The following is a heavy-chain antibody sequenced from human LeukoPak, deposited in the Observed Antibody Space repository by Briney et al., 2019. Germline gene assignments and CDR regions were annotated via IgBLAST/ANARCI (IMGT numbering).Heavy chain of an antibody. Sequence: AASVKVSCKTSGYIFTNFGITWLRQAPGQGLEWMGWINGHNGYTNYAQRFQGRVTMTTDSSTSTGYMELGSLSSDDTAVYYCARNTSTTHYDYWGQGTLVTVSS. CDR3: ARNTSTTHYDY. J-gene: IGHJ4*02. V-gene: IGHV1-18*01. CDR1: GYIFTNFG. D-gene: IGHD2-15*01. CDR2: INGHNGYT.